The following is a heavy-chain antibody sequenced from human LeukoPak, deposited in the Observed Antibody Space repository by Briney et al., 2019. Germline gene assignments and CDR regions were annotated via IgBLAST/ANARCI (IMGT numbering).Heavy chain of an antibody. D-gene: IGHD3-10*01. Sequence: LVKVSCKASGGTFSSYAISWVRQAPGQGLEWMGGIIPIFGTANYAQKFQGRVTITADESTSTAYMELSSLRSEDTAVYYCASILYYDAFDIWGQGTMVTVSS. V-gene: IGHV1-69*13. CDR2: IIPIFGTA. CDR1: GGTFSSYA. CDR3: ASILYYDAFDI. J-gene: IGHJ3*02.